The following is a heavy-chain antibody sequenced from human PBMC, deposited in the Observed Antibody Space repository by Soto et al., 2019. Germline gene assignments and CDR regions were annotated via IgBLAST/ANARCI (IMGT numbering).Heavy chain of an antibody. CDR3: ARDRGYYGSGSQVYYYYGMDV. J-gene: IGHJ6*02. Sequence: QVQLVQSGAEVKKPGSSVKVSCKASGGTFSSYAISWVRQAPGQGLEWMGGIITIFGTANYAQKFQGRVTITADESTSTADMELSSLRSEDTAVYYCARDRGYYGSGSQVYYYYGMDVWGHGTTVTVSS. D-gene: IGHD3-10*01. CDR2: IITIFGTA. CDR1: GGTFSSYA. V-gene: IGHV1-69*01.